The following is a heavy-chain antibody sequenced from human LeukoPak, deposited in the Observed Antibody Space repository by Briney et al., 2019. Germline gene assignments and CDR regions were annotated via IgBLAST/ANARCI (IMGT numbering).Heavy chain of an antibody. V-gene: IGHV1-2*02. J-gene: IGHJ4*02. CDR1: GGTFSSYA. CDR3: ARVSGSYFDY. CDR2: INPNSGGT. Sequence: ASVKVSCKASGGTFSSYAISWVRQAPGQGLEWMGWINPNSGGTNYAQKFQGRVTMTRDTSISTAYMELSRLRSDDTAVYYCARVSGSYFDYWGQGTLVTVSS. D-gene: IGHD1-26*01.